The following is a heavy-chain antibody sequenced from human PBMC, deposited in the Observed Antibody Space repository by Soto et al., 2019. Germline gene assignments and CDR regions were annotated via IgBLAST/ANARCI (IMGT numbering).Heavy chain of an antibody. CDR3: AKTLGSGTSMFDY. CDR1: GFTFGSYA. D-gene: IGHD1-26*01. V-gene: IGHV3-23*01. CDR2: ISGSGGST. J-gene: IGHJ4*02. Sequence: GGSLRLSCAASGFTFGSYAMSWVRQAPGKGLEWVSAISGSGGSTYYADSVKGRFTISRDNSKNTLYLQMNSLRAEDTAVYYCAKTLGSGTSMFDYWGQGTLVTVSS.